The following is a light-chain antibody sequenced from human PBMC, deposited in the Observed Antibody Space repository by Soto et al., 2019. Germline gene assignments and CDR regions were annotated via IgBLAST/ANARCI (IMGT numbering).Light chain of an antibody. V-gene: IGKV1-5*03. CDR3: QQYNTYPWT. Sequence: DLQMTQSPSTLSASVGDRVTITCRASQSIRSWLAWYQQKPGKAPKLLIYKASILEGGVPSRFSGSGSGTEFTLTSSNLQPDDFASYCCQQYNTYPWTFGQGTKVDIK. CDR1: QSIRSW. J-gene: IGKJ1*01. CDR2: KAS.